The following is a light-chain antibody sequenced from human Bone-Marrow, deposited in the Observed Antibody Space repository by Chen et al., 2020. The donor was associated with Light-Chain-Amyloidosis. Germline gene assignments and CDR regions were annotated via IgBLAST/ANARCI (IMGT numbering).Light chain of an antibody. J-gene: IGKJ3*01. CDR2: YTS. V-gene: IGKV6-21*01. CDR3: HQSSDFPIT. Sequence: EIVLTQSPDFQSVTPKDTVTIPCRASQSIGSSLHWYQQKPGQSPKLVVKYTSQSVSGVPSRFSGRGSGTHFTLTINSLEVEDAATYYCHQSSDFPITFGPGTKVDIK. CDR1: QSIGSS.